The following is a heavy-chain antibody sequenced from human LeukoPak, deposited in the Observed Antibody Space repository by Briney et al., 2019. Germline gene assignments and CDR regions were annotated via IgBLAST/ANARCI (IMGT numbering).Heavy chain of an antibody. Sequence: PGGSLRLSCAASGFTFSGHWMSWVRQAPGKGLEWVANINQGGSDKYYVDSVKGRFTISRDNANNLLYLQMNSLRAEDTAVYYCARGGTYQPLLGYWGQGTLVTVSS. J-gene: IGHJ4*02. CDR3: ARGGTYQPLLGY. CDR1: GFTFSGHW. V-gene: IGHV3-7*01. CDR2: INQGGSDK. D-gene: IGHD2-2*01.